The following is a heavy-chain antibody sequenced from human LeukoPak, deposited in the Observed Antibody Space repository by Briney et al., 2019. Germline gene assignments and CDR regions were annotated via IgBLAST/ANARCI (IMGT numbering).Heavy chain of an antibody. CDR1: SASISSGPYY. Sequence: SETLSLTCTVSSASISSGPYYWGWIRQSPGKGLEWIGSISYSGTTYYNPSLKSRVTISVDTSKNHFSLKLNSVTAADTAVYYCAANSADYNTLGSSYKVWGQGTLVTVSS. CDR2: ISYSGTT. J-gene: IGHJ4*02. V-gene: IGHV4-39*02. CDR3: AANSADYNTLGSSYKV. D-gene: IGHD3-10*01.